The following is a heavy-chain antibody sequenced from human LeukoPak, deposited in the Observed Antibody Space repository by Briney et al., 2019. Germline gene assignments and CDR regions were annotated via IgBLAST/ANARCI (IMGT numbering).Heavy chain of an antibody. CDR1: GGSISSSSYY. D-gene: IGHD3-3*01. CDR2: IYYSGST. J-gene: IGHJ6*03. V-gene: IGHV4-39*01. Sequence: SETLSLTCTVSGGSISSSSYYWGWIRQPPGKGLEWIGSIYYSGSTYYNPSLKSRVTISVDTSKNQFSLKLSSVTAADTAVYYCARRYYDFWSGYYLRYYYYYMDVWGKGTTVTVSS. CDR3: ARRYYDFWSGYYLRYYYYYMDV.